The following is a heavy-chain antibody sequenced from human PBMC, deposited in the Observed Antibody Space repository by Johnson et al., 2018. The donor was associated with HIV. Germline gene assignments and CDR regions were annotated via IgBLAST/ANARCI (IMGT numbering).Heavy chain of an antibody. V-gene: IGHV3-7*01. J-gene: IGHJ3*02. CDR2: IKQEGSEK. CDR1: GFTLSSNW. Sequence: VHLVDSGSASVQPGGSVRLSCAASGFTLSSNWKSWVRQAPGKGLEWVANIKQEGSEKYYVDYVKGRFTISRDNAKNSLYLQMNSLRAEDTAVYYCASDSSSWSYDAFDIWGQGTMVTVSS. CDR3: ASDSSSWSYDAFDI. D-gene: IGHD6-13*01.